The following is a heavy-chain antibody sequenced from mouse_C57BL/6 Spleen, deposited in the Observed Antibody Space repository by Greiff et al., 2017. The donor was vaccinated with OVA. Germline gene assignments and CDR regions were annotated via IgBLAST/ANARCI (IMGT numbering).Heavy chain of an antibody. J-gene: IGHJ2*01. D-gene: IGHD1-1*01. CDR2: ISNGGGST. Sequence: EVQLQESGGGLVQPGGSLKLSCAASGFTFSDYYMYWVRQTPEKRLEWVAYISNGGGSTYYPDTVKGRFTISRDNAKNTLYLQMSRLKSEDTAMYYCARGGVLLMYYFDYWGQGTTLTVSS. CDR3: ARGGVLLMYYFDY. CDR1: GFTFSDYY. V-gene: IGHV5-12*01.